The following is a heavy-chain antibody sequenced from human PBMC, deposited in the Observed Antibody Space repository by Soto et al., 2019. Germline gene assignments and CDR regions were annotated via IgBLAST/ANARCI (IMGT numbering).Heavy chain of an antibody. V-gene: IGHV3-33*01. CDR3: ARSSTIFGVKVDVFDY. CDR1: GFTFSSYG. Sequence: GGSLRLSCAASGFTFSSYGMHWVRQAPGKGLEWVAVIWYDGSNKYYADSVKGRFTISRDNSKNTLYLQMNSLRAEDTAVYYCARSSTIFGVKVDVFDYWGQGTLVTVSS. J-gene: IGHJ4*02. D-gene: IGHD3-3*01. CDR2: IWYDGSNK.